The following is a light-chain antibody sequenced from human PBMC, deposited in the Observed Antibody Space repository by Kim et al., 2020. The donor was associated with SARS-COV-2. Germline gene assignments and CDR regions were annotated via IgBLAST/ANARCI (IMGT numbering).Light chain of an antibody. V-gene: IGKV1-5*01. Sequence: NLSASVGDRVTITGRASQSISGWLAWYQQKPGKAPKLLIYHASTLQGGVPSRFSGSGSGTEFTLTINNLQPDDFATYYCQHLGTFGLGTKVDIK. CDR2: HAS. CDR3: QHLGT. CDR1: QSISGW. J-gene: IGKJ1*01.